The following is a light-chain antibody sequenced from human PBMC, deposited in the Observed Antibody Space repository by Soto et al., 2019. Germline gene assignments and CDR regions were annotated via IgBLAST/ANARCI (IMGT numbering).Light chain of an antibody. J-gene: IGKJ4*01. Sequence: EIVRTQSPATLSVSPLDRATLSCRASQSVDNDLAWYQQKPGQPPRLLIYDASTRATGIPARFSGSQSGTEFTLTISSLLSEDFAVYSCQQYNNWPLTFGGGTKVDIK. CDR1: QSVDND. CDR2: DAS. CDR3: QQYNNWPLT. V-gene: IGKV3D-15*01.